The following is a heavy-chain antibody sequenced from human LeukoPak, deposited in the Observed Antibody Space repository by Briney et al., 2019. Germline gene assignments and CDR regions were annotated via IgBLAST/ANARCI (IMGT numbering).Heavy chain of an antibody. V-gene: IGHV4-34*01. CDR3: AQGVRGASYYYYYYMDV. D-gene: IGHD3-10*01. J-gene: IGHJ6*03. CDR2: IYYSGST. Sequence: SETLSLTCAVYGGSFSGYYWGWIRQPPGKGLEWIGSIYYSGSTYYNPSLKSRVTISVDTSKNQFSLKLSSVTAADTAVYYCAQGVRGASYYYYYYMDVWGKGTTVTVSS. CDR1: GGSFSGYY.